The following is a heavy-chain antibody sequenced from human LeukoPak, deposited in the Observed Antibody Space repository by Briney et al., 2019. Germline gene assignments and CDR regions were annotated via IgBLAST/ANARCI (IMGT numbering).Heavy chain of an antibody. V-gene: IGHV3-23*01. CDR3: AKDLRGPRPPHNWFDP. Sequence: PGGSLRLSCAASGFTFSSYAMSWVRQAPGKGLEGVSAISGSGGSTYYADSVQGRFTISRDNSKNTLYLQMNRLRDDDTAVYYCAKDLRGPRPPHNWFDPRGQGTLVTVSS. J-gene: IGHJ5*02. D-gene: IGHD6-6*01. CDR1: GFTFSSYA. CDR2: ISGSGGST.